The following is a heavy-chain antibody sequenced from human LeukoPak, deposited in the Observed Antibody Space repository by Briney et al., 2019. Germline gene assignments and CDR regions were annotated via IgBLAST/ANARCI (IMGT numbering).Heavy chain of an antibody. CDR1: GDTFSSYA. CDR3: ASGMGPIDSGSYLFDN. D-gene: IGHD1-26*01. J-gene: IGHJ5*02. CDR2: IIPIFGTA. V-gene: IGHV1-69*05. Sequence: SVKVSCKASGDTFSSYAISWVRQAPGQGLEWMGGIIPIFGTANYAQKFQGRVTITTDESTSTAYMELSSLRSEDTAVYYCASGMGPIDSGSYLFDNWGQGTLVTVSS.